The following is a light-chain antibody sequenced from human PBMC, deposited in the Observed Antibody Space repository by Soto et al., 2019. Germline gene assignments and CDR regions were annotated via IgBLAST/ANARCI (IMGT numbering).Light chain of an antibody. CDR3: QQYGSSPLIS. V-gene: IGKV3-20*01. Sequence: EIVLTQSPGTLSLSPGERATLSCRASQTVSITYLTWYQQKPGQAPRLLICGASKRATGIPDRFSGSGSGRDFTLTISGLESEDFAVYYCQQYGSSPLISFGQGTRLEIK. CDR1: QTVSITY. CDR2: GAS. J-gene: IGKJ5*01.